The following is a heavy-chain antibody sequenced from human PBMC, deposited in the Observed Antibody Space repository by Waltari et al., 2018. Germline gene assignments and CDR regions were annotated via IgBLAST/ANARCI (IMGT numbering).Heavy chain of an antibody. D-gene: IGHD2-21*01. Sequence: QVQLQESGPGLVKPSETLSLTCAVSGYSISSGYYWGWLLQPPGKGLEWIGSIYHSGRTYYNPSLKSRVTISVDTSKNQFSLKLSSVTAADTAVYYCASIGGGDFFHYGMDVWGQGTTVTVSS. CDR2: IYHSGRT. V-gene: IGHV4-38-2*01. CDR1: GYSISSGYY. J-gene: IGHJ6*02. CDR3: ASIGGGDFFHYGMDV.